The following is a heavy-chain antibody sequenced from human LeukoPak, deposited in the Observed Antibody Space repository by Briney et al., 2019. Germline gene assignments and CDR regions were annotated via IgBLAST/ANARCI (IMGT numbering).Heavy chain of an antibody. CDR2: INHSGST. D-gene: IGHD6-13*01. J-gene: IGHJ4*02. CDR1: GGSFSGYY. CDR3: ARRAAAGGKVGY. Sequence: SETLSLTCAVYGGSFSGYYWSWIRQPPGKGLEWIGEINHSGSTNYNPSLKSRVTISVDTSKNQFSLKLSSVTAADTAVYYCARRAAAGGKVGYWGQGTLVTVSS. V-gene: IGHV4-34*01.